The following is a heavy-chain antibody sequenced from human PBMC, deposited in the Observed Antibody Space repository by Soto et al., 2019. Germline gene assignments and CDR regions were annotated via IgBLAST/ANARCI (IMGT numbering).Heavy chain of an antibody. CDR2: IWYDGSNK. CDR1: GFTFSSYG. CDR3: ARDQAGIVGYDSFDI. J-gene: IGHJ3*02. Sequence: QVQLVESGGGVVQPGRSLRLSCAASGFTFSSYGMHWVRQAPGKGLEWVAVIWYDGSNKYYADSVKGRFTISRDNSKNTLYLQMNSLRAEDTAVYYCARDQAGIVGYDSFDIWGQGTMVTVSS. V-gene: IGHV3-33*01. D-gene: IGHD1-26*01.